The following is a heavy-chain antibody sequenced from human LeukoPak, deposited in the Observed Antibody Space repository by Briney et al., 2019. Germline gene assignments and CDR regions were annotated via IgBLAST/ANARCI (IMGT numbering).Heavy chain of an antibody. J-gene: IGHJ5*02. CDR2: INPNSGGT. D-gene: IGHD6-6*01. CDR3: ARDYSSSSYWFDP. Sequence: GASVKVSCKASGYTFTGYYMHWVRQAPGQGLEWMGWINPNSGGTNYAQKFQGRVTMTRDTSISTAYMELSRLRSDDTAVYYCARDYSSSSYWFDPWGQGTLVTVSS. CDR1: GYTFTGYY. V-gene: IGHV1-2*02.